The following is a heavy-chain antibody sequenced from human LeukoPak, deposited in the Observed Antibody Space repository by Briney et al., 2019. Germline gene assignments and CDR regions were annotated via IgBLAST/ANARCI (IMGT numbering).Heavy chain of an antibody. CDR3: GRDLEENGVTL. V-gene: IGHV4-39*07. Sequence: SETLSLTCSVSGGSIRYTSYYWTWIRQPPGKGLEWIGNIHSSGSTDYNPSLKSRVTMSVDTSKNQFSLKVNSVTAADTAVYYCGRDLEENGVTLWGLGTLVTVSS. CDR2: IHSSGST. D-gene: IGHD4-17*01. J-gene: IGHJ4*02. CDR1: GGSIRYTSYY.